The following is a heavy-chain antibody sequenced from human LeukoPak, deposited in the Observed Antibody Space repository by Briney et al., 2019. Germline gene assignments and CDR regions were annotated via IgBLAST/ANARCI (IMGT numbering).Heavy chain of an antibody. CDR2: IYYSGTT. V-gene: IGHV4-59*01. D-gene: IGHD6-19*01. CDR1: GVSISPYY. J-gene: IGHJ4*02. Sequence: TSETLSLTCTVSGVSISPYYWSWIRQPPGKGLEWIGYIYYSGTTNYNPSLKSRVTMSVDTSKNQFSLKLNSVTAADTAMYYCARDLKIGYNSGWYSFDYWGQGILVTVSS. CDR3: ARDLKIGYNSGWYSFDY.